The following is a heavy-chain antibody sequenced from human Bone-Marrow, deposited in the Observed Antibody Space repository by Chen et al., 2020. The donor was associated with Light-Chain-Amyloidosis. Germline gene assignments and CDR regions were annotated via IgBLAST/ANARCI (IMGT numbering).Heavy chain of an antibody. CDR3: ARVRRFGELLEQTLYY. CDR1: GYTFTSYD. CDR2: MNPNSGNT. J-gene: IGHJ4*02. Sequence: QVQLVQSGAEVKKPGASVKVSCKASGYTFTSYDINWVRQATGQGLEWMGWMNPNSGNTGYAQKFQGRVTMTRNTSISTAYMELSSLRSEDTAVYYCARVRRFGELLEQTLYYWGQGTLVTVSS. D-gene: IGHD3-10*01. V-gene: IGHV1-8*01.